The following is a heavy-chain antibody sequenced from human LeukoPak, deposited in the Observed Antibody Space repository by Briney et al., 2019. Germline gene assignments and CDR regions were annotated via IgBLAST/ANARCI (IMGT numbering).Heavy chain of an antibody. CDR3: ARAFHYYDSRVLIGY. Sequence: GASVKVSCKASGYTFTGYYMHWVRQAPGQGLEWMGWINPNSGGTNYAQKFQGRVTMTRDTSISTAYMELSRLRSDDTAVYYCARAFHYYDSRVLIGYWGQGTLVTVSS. J-gene: IGHJ4*02. D-gene: IGHD3-22*01. CDR1: GYTFTGYY. CDR2: INPNSGGT. V-gene: IGHV1-2*02.